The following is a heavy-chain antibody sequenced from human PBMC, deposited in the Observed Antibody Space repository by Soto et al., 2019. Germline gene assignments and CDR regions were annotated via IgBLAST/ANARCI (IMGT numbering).Heavy chain of an antibody. CDR1: GGSISSSSYY. J-gene: IGHJ4*02. D-gene: IGHD1-26*01. V-gene: IGHV4-39*01. CDR3: ARRSRGGASGILDY. Sequence: SETLSLTCTVSGGSISSSSYYWGLIRQAPGKGLEWIGSIYYSGSTFYNPSLKSRVTISVDTSKNQFSLKLSSVTAADTAVYYCARRSRGGASGILDYWGQGTLVTVS. CDR2: IYYSGST.